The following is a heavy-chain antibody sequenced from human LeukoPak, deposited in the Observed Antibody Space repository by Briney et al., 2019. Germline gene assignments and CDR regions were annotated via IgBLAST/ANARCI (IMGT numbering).Heavy chain of an antibody. D-gene: IGHD6-13*01. V-gene: IGHV1-69*04. J-gene: IGHJ4*02. CDR3: ARMAVAAAGPFDY. Sequence: SVKVSCKASGGTFSSYAISWVRQAPGQGVEWMGRIIPILGIANYAQKFQGRVTITADKSTSTAYMELSSLRSEDTAVYYCARMAVAAAGPFDYWGQGTLVTVSS. CDR1: GGTFSSYA. CDR2: IIPILGIA.